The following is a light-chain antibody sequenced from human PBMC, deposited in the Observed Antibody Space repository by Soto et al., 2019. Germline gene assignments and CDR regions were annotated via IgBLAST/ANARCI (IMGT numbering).Light chain of an antibody. V-gene: IGKV3-20*01. CDR3: QQYGSSSWT. CDR2: GAS. CDR1: QSISSSY. J-gene: IGKJ1*01. Sequence: QSPSTLSATAGDRVTITCRASQSISSSYLAWYQQRPGQAPRLLIYGASSRATGIPDRFSGSGSGTEFTLTISRLEPEDFAVYYCQQYGSSSWTFGQGTKVDIK.